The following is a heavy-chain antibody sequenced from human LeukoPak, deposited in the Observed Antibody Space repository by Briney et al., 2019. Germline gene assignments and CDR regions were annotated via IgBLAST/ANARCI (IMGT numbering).Heavy chain of an antibody. J-gene: IGHJ4*02. D-gene: IGHD6-6*01. CDR2: IYHSGST. CDR3: ARERSSSYQYDY. Sequence: SETLSLTCTVSGGSINSGGYYWSWIRQPPGKGLEGIGYIYHSGSTYYNPSLKSRVTISVDRSKNQFSLMLSSVTAAGTAVYYCARERSSSYQYDYWGQGTLVTVSS. CDR1: GGSINSGGYY. V-gene: IGHV4-30-2*01.